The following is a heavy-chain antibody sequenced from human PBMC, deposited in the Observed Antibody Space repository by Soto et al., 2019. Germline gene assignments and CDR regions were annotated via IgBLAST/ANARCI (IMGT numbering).Heavy chain of an antibody. CDR3: AKDGDYEYFDY. V-gene: IGHV3-23*01. Sequence: GGSLRLSCAASGFSFSSFTMNWVRQAPGKGLEWVSSINNNSGRKYYADSVKGRFTISRDNSKNTLFLQMNSLKAEDTAVYFCAKDGDYEYFDYWGQGTQVTVSS. CDR1: GFSFSSFT. D-gene: IGHD3-22*01. J-gene: IGHJ4*02. CDR2: INNNSGRK.